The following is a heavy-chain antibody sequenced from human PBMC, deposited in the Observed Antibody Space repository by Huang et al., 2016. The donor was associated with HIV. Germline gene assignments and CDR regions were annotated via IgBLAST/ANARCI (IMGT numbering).Heavy chain of an antibody. Sequence: VSCKASGYDFGSYGMSWVRQAPGQGLEWLGWNGSDSRDTSPAQKFQGRVTMTTDTSTTTTYMELRSLRSDDTAMYYCARDPYYSNRWKRNDASFLWGQGTMITVSS. CDR3: ARDPYYSNRWKRNDASFL. CDR1: GYDFGSYG. J-gene: IGHJ3*01. CDR2: NGSDSRDT. V-gene: IGHV1-18*01. D-gene: IGHD4-4*01.